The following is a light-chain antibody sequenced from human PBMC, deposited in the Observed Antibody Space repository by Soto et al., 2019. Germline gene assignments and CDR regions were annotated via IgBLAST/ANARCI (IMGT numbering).Light chain of an antibody. CDR2: DAS. CDR3: QQRSNWPRT. Sequence: EIVFTQSPCTLSLSPGERATLSCRASQSVSNNYLAWYQQKPGQAPRLLIYDASNRATGIPARFSGSGSGTDFTLTITSLEPEDFAVYYCQQRSNWPRTFGQGTKVDIK. CDR1: QSVSNNY. V-gene: IGKV3-11*01. J-gene: IGKJ1*01.